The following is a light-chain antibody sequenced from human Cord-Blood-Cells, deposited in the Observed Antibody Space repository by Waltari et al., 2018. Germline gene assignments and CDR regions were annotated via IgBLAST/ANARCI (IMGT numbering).Light chain of an antibody. V-gene: IGLV2-14*01. J-gene: IGLJ1*01. CDR1: SSDVGGYNY. CDR3: SSYTSSSTRV. CDR2: EVS. Sequence: QSALTQPASVSGSPGQSLTLSCPGTSSDVGGYNYVSWYQQHPGKAPKLMIYEVSNRPSGVSNRFSGSKSGNTASLTISGLQAEDEADYYCSSYTSSSTRVFGTGTKVTVL.